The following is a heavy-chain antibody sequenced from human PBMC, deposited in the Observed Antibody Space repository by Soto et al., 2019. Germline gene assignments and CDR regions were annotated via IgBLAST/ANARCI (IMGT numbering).Heavy chain of an antibody. D-gene: IGHD3-22*01. CDR3: VKSFFYDSSGYHYGLFDH. J-gene: IGHJ4*02. CDR2: VSFDGNNR. V-gene: IGHV3-30*18. Sequence: SGGSLRLSCAASGFTFSKYAMYWVRQAPGRGPEWVAVVSFDGNNRFHADSVRGRFTISRDNSKSTLFLQMDSLRVEDTAVYYCVKSFFYDSSGYHYGLFDHWGQGALVTVSS. CDR1: GFTFSKYA.